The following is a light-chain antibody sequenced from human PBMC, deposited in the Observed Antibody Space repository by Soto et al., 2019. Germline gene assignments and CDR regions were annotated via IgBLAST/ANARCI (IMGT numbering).Light chain of an antibody. Sequence: DIEMTQSPATLSASVGDRATVACRSSQSFSIYLNWYQLKPGKAPQLLIYAASRLQSGVPARFSGSGAGTHFTLTISSLQPEDFATYYCQQSYTSVRSFGGGTKVDI. CDR1: QSFSIY. CDR2: AAS. J-gene: IGKJ4*01. V-gene: IGKV1-39*01. CDR3: QQSYTSVRS.